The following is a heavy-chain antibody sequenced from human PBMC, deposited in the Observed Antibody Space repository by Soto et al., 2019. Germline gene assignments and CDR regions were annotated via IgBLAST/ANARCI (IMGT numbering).Heavy chain of an antibody. CDR2: IIPVFSAT. D-gene: IGHD3-3*01. CDR3: ASSTYFGVISLTSRTWLDS. J-gene: IGHJ5*01. CDR1: GVTFHNYA. Sequence: QVHLIQAGAEVKKPGSSVEVSCKASGVTFHNYAFSWVRQAPGQGLEWMGGIIPVFSATHYAQNFQGRVTISANESTKTVYLDLSSLRSDDTAVYCCASSTYFGVISLTSRTWLDSWGQGKLVIVSS. V-gene: IGHV1-69*01.